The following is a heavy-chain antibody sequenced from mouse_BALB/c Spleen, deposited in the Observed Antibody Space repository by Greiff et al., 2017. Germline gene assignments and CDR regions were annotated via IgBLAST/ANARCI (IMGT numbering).Heavy chain of an antibody. CDR2: INPYNGDT. D-gene: IGHD2-4*01. CDR3: ARRGLRRPYFDY. CDR1: GYSFTGYF. Sequence: VQLKQSGPELVKPGASVKISCKASGYSFTGYFMNWVMQSHGKSLEWIGRINPYNGDTFYNQKFKGKATLTVDKSSSTAHMELRSLASEDSAVYYCARRGLRRPYFDYWGQGTTLTVSS. J-gene: IGHJ2*01. V-gene: IGHV1-20*02.